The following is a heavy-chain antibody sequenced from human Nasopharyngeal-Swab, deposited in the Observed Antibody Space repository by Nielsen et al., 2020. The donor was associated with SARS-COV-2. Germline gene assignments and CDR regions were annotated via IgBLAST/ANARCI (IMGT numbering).Heavy chain of an antibody. CDR1: GFIFNTYG. J-gene: IGHJ4*02. D-gene: IGHD3-9*01. CDR2: ISYDNTI. V-gene: IGHV3-48*02. Sequence: GESLKISCEASGFIFNTYGMNWVRQAPGKGLEWISYISYDNTIFYADSVKGRFTISRDNAKNSLDLQMNSLRDEDTAVYYCARDLELLTNYYALDYWGQGTLVTVSS. CDR3: ARDLELLTNYYALDY.